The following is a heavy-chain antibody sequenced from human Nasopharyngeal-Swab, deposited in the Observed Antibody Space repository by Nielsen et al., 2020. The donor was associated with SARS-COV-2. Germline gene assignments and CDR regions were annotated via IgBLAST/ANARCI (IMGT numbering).Heavy chain of an antibody. CDR2: INPNSGDT. CDR3: ARDHPVGATYDYFHGMDV. Sequence: ASVKVSCKASEYPFTHYHIYWVRQAPGQGLEWMGWINPNSGDTKYSQRFQGRVTMTRDTSINTAYMELSSLTSEDTAVYFCARDHPVGATYDYFHGMDVWGQGTTVTVSS. J-gene: IGHJ6*02. V-gene: IGHV1-2*02. D-gene: IGHD1-26*01. CDR1: EYPFTHYH.